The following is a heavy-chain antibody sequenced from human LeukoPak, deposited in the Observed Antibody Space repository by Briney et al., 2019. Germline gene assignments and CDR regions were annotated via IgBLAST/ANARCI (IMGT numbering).Heavy chain of an antibody. CDR2: IHSDGGTT. CDR3: ARASSTSCYY. CDR1: GFTFSSYS. Sequence: GGSLRLSCAASGFTFSSYSMNWVRQAPGKGLVWVTRIHSDGGTTSYADSVKGRFTISRDNAKNTLYLQMNSLRAEDTAVYYCARASSTSCYYWGQGTLVTVPS. J-gene: IGHJ4*02. V-gene: IGHV3-74*01. D-gene: IGHD2-2*01.